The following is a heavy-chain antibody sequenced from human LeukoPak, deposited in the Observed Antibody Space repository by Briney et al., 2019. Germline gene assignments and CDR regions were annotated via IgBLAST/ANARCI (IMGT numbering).Heavy chain of an antibody. CDR3: ASGTIFGVVTPGGQ. D-gene: IGHD3-3*01. CDR2: IIPIFGTA. Sequence: ASVKVSCKASGGTFSSYAISWVRQAPGQGLEWMGRIIPIFGTANYAQKFQGRVTITTDESTSTAYMELSSLRSEDPAVYYCASGTIFGVVTPGGQWGQGTLVTVSS. V-gene: IGHV1-69*05. CDR1: GGTFSSYA. J-gene: IGHJ4*02.